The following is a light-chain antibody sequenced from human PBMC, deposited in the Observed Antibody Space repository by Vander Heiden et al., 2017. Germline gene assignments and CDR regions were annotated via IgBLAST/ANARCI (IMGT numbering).Light chain of an antibody. CDR2: KAS. CDR1: QSISTW. CDR3: QQDDSYPYT. Sequence: DIQMTQSPSTLSASVGDRVTITCRPSQSISTWLAWYQQKPGKAPKLLMYKASSLERGVPSRFRGSGSGTEFTLTISSLQPDDFATYYCQQDDSYPYTFGQGTKVEIK. J-gene: IGKJ2*01. V-gene: IGKV1-5*03.